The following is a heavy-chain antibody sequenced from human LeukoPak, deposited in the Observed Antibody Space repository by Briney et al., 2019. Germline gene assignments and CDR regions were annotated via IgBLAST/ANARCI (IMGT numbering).Heavy chain of an antibody. V-gene: IGHV1-2*02. Sequence: ASVKVSCKASGCAFTGYYMHWVRQAPGQGLEWMGWINPNSGGTKYAQKFQGRVTMTRDTSISTAYMELSRLRSDDTAVYYCATLLGFDYWGQGSLVTVSS. D-gene: IGHD7-27*01. CDR1: GCAFTGYY. CDR3: ATLLGFDY. J-gene: IGHJ4*02. CDR2: INPNSGGT.